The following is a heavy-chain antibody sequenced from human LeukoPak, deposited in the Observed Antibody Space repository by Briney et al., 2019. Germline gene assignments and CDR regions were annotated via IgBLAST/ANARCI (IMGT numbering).Heavy chain of an antibody. Sequence: GGSLRLSCAASGFTFSDYSMSWVRQAPGKGLEWVSAISGSGGSTYYADSVKGRFTISRDNSKNTLYLQMNSLRAEDTAVYYCAGAMARDYFDYWGQGTLVTVSS. CDR1: GFTFSDYS. V-gene: IGHV3-23*01. J-gene: IGHJ4*02. CDR3: AGAMARDYFDY. CDR2: ISGSGGST. D-gene: IGHD5-18*01.